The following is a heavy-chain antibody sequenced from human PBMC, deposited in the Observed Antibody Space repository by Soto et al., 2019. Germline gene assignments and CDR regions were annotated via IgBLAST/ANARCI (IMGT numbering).Heavy chain of an antibody. CDR2: ISSSSSYI. D-gene: IGHD2-2*01. CDR3: ARVVLVPAARIDY. CDR1: GFTFSSYS. V-gene: IGHV3-21*01. J-gene: IGHJ4*02. Sequence: EVQLVESGGGMVKPGGSLRLSCAASGFTFSSYSMNWVRQAPGRGLEWVSSISSSSSYIYYADSVKGRFTISRDNTKNSLYLQMNSPRAEDTAVYYAARVVLVPAARIDYWREGTLATVSS.